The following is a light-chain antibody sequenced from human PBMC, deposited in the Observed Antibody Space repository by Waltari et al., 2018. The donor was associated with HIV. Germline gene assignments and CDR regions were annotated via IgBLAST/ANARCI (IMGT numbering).Light chain of an antibody. CDR3: QQYYNYPRT. V-gene: IGKV1-8*01. CDR2: GTS. CDR1: QGISSY. Sequence: AIRMTQSPSSFSASTGDRVTITCRASQGISSYLAWYQQKPGKAPKLLIYGTSTLQSGVPSRFGGSGSGTDFTLTISCLQSEDFATYYCQQYYNYPRTFGQGTKLEIK. J-gene: IGKJ2*01.